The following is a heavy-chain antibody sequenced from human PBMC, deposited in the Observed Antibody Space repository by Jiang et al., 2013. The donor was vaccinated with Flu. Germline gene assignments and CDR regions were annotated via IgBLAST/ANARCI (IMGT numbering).Heavy chain of an antibody. Sequence: PGLVKPSETLSLTCTVSGGSISGYYWAWIRQSPGKGLEWIGYISNNVFTQYNPSLKSRVTISSDTSKNQFSLRLNSVTSADTAFYYCARDRHYDSAGFYDYWGQGTLVTV. CDR1: GGSISGYY. J-gene: IGHJ4*02. CDR2: ISNNVFT. V-gene: IGHV4-59*01. CDR3: ARDRHYDSAGFYDY. D-gene: IGHD3-22*01.